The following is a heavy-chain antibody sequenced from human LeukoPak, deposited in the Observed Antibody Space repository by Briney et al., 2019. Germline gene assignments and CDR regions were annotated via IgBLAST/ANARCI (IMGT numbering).Heavy chain of an antibody. V-gene: IGHV4-34*01. CDR1: GGSFSGYY. D-gene: IGHD5-18*01. CDR2: INHSGNT. Sequence: PSETLSLTCAVYGGSFSGYYWSWIRQPPGKGLEWIGEINHSGNTNYNPSLKSRVTISVDTSKNQFSLNLSSVTAADTAVYYCVRRGYSYRYWGQGTLVTVSS. J-gene: IGHJ4*02. CDR3: VRRGYSYRY.